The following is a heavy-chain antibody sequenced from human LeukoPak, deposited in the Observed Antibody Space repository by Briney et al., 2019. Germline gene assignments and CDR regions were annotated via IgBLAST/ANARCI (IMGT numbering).Heavy chain of an antibody. CDR1: GYTFTSYD. V-gene: IGHV1-8*01. J-gene: IGHJ4*02. Sequence: GASVKVSCKASGYTFTSYDINWVRQATGQGHEWMGWMNPNSGNTGYAQKFQGRVTMTRNTSISTAYMELSSLRSEDTAVYYCARGQVGAKEGSFDYWGQGTLVTVSS. CDR3: ARGQVGAKEGSFDY. D-gene: IGHD1-26*01. CDR2: MNPNSGNT.